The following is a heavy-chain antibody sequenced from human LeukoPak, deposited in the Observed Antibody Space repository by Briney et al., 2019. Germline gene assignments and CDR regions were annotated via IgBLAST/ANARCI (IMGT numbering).Heavy chain of an antibody. V-gene: IGHV1-2*04. CDR2: VNPNNGGT. Sequence: ASVKVSCKASGYTFTGYYVHWVRQAPGQGLEWMGWVNPNNGGTNYAQKFQGWVTMTRDTSISTAYMELSRLRSDDTAVYYCARRRFTGDAFDIWGQGTMVTVSS. CDR3: ARRRFTGDAFDI. D-gene: IGHD1-1*01. CDR1: GYTFTGYY. J-gene: IGHJ3*02.